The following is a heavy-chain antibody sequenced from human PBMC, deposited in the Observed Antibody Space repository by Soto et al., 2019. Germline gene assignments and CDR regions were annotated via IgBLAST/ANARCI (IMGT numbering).Heavy chain of an antibody. D-gene: IGHD6-13*01. V-gene: IGHV3-48*02. CDR2: ISSSSSTI. Sequence: GGSLRLSCAASGFTFSSYSMNWVRQAPGKGLEWVSYISSSSSTIYYADSVKGRFTISRDNAKNSLYLQMNSLRDEDTAVYYCASDGLEQQLPTYYYYGMDVWGQGTTVTGSS. CDR1: GFTFSSYS. CDR3: ASDGLEQQLPTYYYYGMDV. J-gene: IGHJ6*02.